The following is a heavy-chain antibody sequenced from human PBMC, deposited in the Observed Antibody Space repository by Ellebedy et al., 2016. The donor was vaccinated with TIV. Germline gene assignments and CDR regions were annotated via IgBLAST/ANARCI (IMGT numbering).Heavy chain of an antibody. CDR3: AGNWLSPMGWFDP. Sequence: MPSETLSLTCAVSGGSISSSNWWSWVRQPPGKGLEWIGEIYHSGSTNYNPSLKSRVTISVDKSKNQFSLKLSSVTAADTAVYYCAGNWLSPMGWFDPWGQGTLVTVSS. CDR1: GGSISSSNW. J-gene: IGHJ5*02. V-gene: IGHV4-4*02. CDR2: IYHSGST. D-gene: IGHD3-9*01.